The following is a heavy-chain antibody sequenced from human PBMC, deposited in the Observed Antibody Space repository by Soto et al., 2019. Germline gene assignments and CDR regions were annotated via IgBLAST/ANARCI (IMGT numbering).Heavy chain of an antibody. CDR1: GFIISSST. Sequence: GGSLRLSCAASGFIISSSTMNWVRQAPGRGLEWLSDISYGSDTTHYADSVKGRFTVSRDTAKNSLYLQMNGLRDEDTAVYYCARYYYDSSGYDGMVVWGQGTTVTVSS. D-gene: IGHD3-22*01. CDR2: ISYGSDTT. V-gene: IGHV3-48*02. CDR3: ARYYYDSSGYDGMVV. J-gene: IGHJ6*02.